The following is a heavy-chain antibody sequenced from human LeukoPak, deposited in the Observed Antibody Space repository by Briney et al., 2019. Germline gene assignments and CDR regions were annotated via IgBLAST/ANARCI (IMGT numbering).Heavy chain of an antibody. D-gene: IGHD4-11*01. J-gene: IGHJ4*02. CDR2: VNPNSGGT. Sequence: ASVKVSCKASGYTFTGHYIHWVRQAPGQGLEWMGWVNPNSGGTNYAQKSQGRVTMTRDTSITTAYMDLSSLRSDDTAVYYCARDNYGIGDYWGQGTLVTVSS. CDR3: ARDNYGIGDY. CDR1: GYTFTGHY. V-gene: IGHV1-2*02.